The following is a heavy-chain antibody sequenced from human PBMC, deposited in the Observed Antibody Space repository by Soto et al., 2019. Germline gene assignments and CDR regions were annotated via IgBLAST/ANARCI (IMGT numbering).Heavy chain of an antibody. D-gene: IGHD3-10*01. CDR1: ALTFSSYA. CDR3: AKRDGDTGSFDHYYGMDV. V-gene: IGHV3-23*01. CDR2: ISGSGGTP. Sequence: GGSLRLSCGASALTFSSYAMNWVRQAPGKGLEWVSTISGSGGTPHYADSVKGRFTISRDNSKNTLYLQMNSLRAEDTAVYYCAKRDGDTGSFDHYYGMDVWGRGTTVTVSS. J-gene: IGHJ6*02.